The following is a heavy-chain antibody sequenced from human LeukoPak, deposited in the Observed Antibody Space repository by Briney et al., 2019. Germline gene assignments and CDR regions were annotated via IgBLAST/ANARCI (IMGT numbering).Heavy chain of an antibody. CDR2: INPNSGGT. V-gene: IGHV1-2*02. Sequence: ASVKVSCKASGYTFTGYYMHWVRQAPGQGLEWIGWINPNSGGTNYAQKFQGRVTMTRDTSISTAYMELSRLRSDDTAVYCCARDSIVVVPAAIYYYYGMDVWGQGTTVTVSS. J-gene: IGHJ6*02. CDR1: GYTFTGYY. CDR3: ARDSIVVVPAAIYYYYGMDV. D-gene: IGHD2-2*01.